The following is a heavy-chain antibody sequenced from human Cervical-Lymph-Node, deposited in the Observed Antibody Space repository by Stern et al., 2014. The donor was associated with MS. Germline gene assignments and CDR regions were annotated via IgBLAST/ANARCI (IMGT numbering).Heavy chain of an antibody. CDR2: IYYSGST. J-gene: IGHJ4*01. V-gene: IGHV4-59*01. CDR1: GGPITNSS. D-gene: IGHD2/OR15-2a*01. CDR3: ARDKGMFFL. Sequence: QVQLVESGPGLAKPSETLTLTCTVSGGPITNSSLSWIRQPPGKGLEWIGYIYYSGSTNYNPSLKSRVTISVDTSKNQFSLKLSSVTAADTAVYYCARDKGMFFLWGQGTLVTVSS.